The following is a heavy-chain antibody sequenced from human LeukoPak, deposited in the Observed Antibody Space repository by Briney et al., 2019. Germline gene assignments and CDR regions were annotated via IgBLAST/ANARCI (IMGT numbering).Heavy chain of an antibody. CDR3: ARIGIAVAGSLDY. Sequence: GESLKISCKGSGYSFNSYWIGWVRQMPGKGLEWMGIIYPGDSDTIYSPSFQGQVTISADKSISTAYLQWSSLKASDTAMYYCARIGIAVAGSLDYWGQGTLVTVSS. D-gene: IGHD6-19*01. V-gene: IGHV5-51*01. J-gene: IGHJ4*02. CDR2: IYPGDSDT. CDR1: GYSFNSYW.